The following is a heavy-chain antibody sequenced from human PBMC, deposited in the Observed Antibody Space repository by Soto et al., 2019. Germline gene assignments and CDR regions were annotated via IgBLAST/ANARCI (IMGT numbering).Heavy chain of an antibody. CDR1: GFTFDDYA. CDR3: ARGDRSYYYYYMDV. J-gene: IGHJ6*03. D-gene: IGHD3-10*01. CDR2: ISWNSGSI. V-gene: IGHV3-9*01. Sequence: DVQLVESGGGLVQPGRSLRLSCAASGFTFDDYAMHWVRQAPGKGLEWVSGISWNSGSIGYADSVKGRFTISRDNAKNSLYLQMNSLRAEDTALYYCARGDRSYYYYYMDVWGKGTTVTVS.